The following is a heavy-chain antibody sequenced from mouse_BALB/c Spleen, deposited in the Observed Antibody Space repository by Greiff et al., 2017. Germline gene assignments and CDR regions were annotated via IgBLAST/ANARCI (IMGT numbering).Heavy chain of an antibody. D-gene: IGHD1-1*01. CDR1: GFSLTSYG. J-gene: IGHJ4*01. Sequence: VQLVESGPGLVAPSQSLSITCTVSGFSLTSYGVHWVRQPPGKGLEWLGVIWAGGSTNYNSALMSRLSISKDNPKSQVFLKMNSLQTDDTAMYYCARDRDYYGSSGAMDYWGQGTSVTVSS. CDR2: IWAGGST. CDR3: ARDRDYYGSSGAMDY. V-gene: IGHV2-9*02.